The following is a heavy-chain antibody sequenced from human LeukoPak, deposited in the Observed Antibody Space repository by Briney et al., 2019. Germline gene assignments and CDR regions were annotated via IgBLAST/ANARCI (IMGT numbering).Heavy chain of an antibody. CDR3: ATSPIQLWLPFDY. V-gene: IGHV4-59*01. Sequence: SETLSLTCTVSGGSISSYYWSWIRQPPGKGLEWIGYIYYSGSTNYNPSLKSRATISVDTSKNQFSLKLSSVTAADTAVYYCATSPIQLWLPFDYWGQGTLVTVSS. J-gene: IGHJ4*02. CDR1: GGSISSYY. CDR2: IYYSGST. D-gene: IGHD5-18*01.